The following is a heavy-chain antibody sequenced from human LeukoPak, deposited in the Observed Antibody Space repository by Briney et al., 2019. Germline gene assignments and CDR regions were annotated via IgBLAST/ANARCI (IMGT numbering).Heavy chain of an antibody. CDR1: GFTFDDYA. CDR2: ISGDGGST. Sequence: PGGSLRLSCAASGFTFDDYAMHRVRQAPGKGLEWVSLISGDGGSTYYADSVKGRFTISRDNSKNSLYLQMNSLRTEDTASYYCAKDMGCSSTSCLIDYWGQGTLVTVSS. J-gene: IGHJ4*02. V-gene: IGHV3-43*02. D-gene: IGHD2-2*01. CDR3: AKDMGCSSTSCLIDY.